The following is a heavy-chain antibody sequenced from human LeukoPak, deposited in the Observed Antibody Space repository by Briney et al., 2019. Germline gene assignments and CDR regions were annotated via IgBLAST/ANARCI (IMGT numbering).Heavy chain of an antibody. CDR2: IYSGGST. D-gene: IGHD6-13*01. J-gene: IGHJ4*02. CDR3: ARGPSSWYYSPYYFDY. CDR1: GFTVSSNY. Sequence: PGGSLRLSCAASGFTVSSNYMSWVRQTPGKGLEWVSVIYSGGSTYYADSVKGRFTISRDNSKNTLYLQMNSLRAEDTAVYYCARGPSSWYYSPYYFDYWGQGTLVTVSS. V-gene: IGHV3-53*01.